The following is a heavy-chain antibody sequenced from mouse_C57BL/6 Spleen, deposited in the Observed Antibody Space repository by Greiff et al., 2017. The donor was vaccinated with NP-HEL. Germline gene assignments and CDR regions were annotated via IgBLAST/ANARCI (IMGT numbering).Heavy chain of an antibody. CDR1: GYTFTSYW. CDR3: ARVVAQDYAMDY. V-gene: IGHV1-50*01. D-gene: IGHD1-3*01. J-gene: IGHJ4*01. CDR2: IDPSDSYT. Sequence: QVQLQQPGAELVKPGASVKLSCKASGYTFTSYWMQWVKQRPGQGLEWIGEIDPSDSYTNYNQKFKGKATLTVDTSSSTAYMQLSSLTSEDSAVDYCARVVAQDYAMDYWGQGTSVTVSS.